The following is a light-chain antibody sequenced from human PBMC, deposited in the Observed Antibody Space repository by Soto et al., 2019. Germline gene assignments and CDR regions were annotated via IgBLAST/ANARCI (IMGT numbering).Light chain of an antibody. J-gene: IGKJ3*01. CDR1: QSVNSF. Sequence: EIVLTQSPATLSLSPGERATLSCRASQSVNSFLAWYQHKPGQAPRLLIYDASNRATGIPARFSGSGSGTDFTLTISSLEPEYFAFYYCQQRRNWPTFGPGTKVDIK. CDR3: QQRRNWPT. CDR2: DAS. V-gene: IGKV3-11*01.